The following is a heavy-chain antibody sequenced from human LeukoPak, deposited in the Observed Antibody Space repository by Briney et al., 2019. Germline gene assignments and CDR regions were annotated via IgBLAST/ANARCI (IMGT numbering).Heavy chain of an antibody. D-gene: IGHD5-24*01. CDR2: IAGSGGST. J-gene: IGHJ6*02. CDR3: AKGRRDGYNYGMDV. V-gene: IGHV3-23*01. CDR1: GFTVNNYA. Sequence: GGSLRLSCAASGFTVNNYAMSWVRRAPGRGLEWVSDIAGSGGSTYSADSVKGRFTISRDESKNTVYLQMNSLRAEDTAVYYCAKGRRDGYNYGMDVWGQGTTVTVSS.